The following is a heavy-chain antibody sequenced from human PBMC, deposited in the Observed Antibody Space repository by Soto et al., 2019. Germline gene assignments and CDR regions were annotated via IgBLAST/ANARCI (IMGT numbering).Heavy chain of an antibody. Sequence: SETLSLTCVVSGASITSGDYAWNWVRQPPGKGLEWLGYIYNAGGSYYNPALNSRVSISLDRSKNHFSLRLDSVTAADTALYFCARGDKNNDYYFGHWGRGTLVTVSS. V-gene: IGHV4-30-2*01. CDR1: GASITSGDYA. D-gene: IGHD3-16*01. CDR3: ARGDKNNDYYFGH. J-gene: IGHJ4*02. CDR2: IYNAGGS.